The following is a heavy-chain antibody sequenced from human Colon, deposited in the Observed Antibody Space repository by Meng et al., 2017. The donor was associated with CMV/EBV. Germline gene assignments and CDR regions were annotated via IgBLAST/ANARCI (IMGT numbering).Heavy chain of an antibody. D-gene: IGHD1-26*01. Sequence: GGSLRLSCAVSGFTLSHYEMSWVRQSPGKGLEWLSYMSIAGTSTYYADSVKGRFTISRDNAKDTLYLETNSRRVEDTAVYYCARDRWEANVETGPMDVWGQGTTVTVSS. CDR2: MSIAGTST. CDR3: ARDRWEANVETGPMDV. J-gene: IGHJ6*02. CDR1: GFTLSHYE. V-gene: IGHV3-48*03.